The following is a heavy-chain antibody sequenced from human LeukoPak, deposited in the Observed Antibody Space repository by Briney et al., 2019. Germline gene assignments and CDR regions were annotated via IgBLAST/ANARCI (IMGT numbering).Heavy chain of an antibody. CDR3: AKDLDDYNRLFDY. D-gene: IGHD5-24*01. V-gene: IGHV3-21*01. CDR2: ISSNSRDI. J-gene: IGHJ4*02. Sequence: GGSLRLSCAASGFTFSSYTMNWVRQAPGKGLEWVAAISSNSRDIFYADSVKGRFTISRDNSKNTLYLQMNSLRAEDTAVYYCAKDLDDYNRLFDYWGQGTLVTVSS. CDR1: GFTFSSYT.